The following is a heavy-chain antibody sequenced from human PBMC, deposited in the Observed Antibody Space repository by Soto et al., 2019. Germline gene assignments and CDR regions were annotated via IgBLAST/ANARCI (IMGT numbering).Heavy chain of an antibody. J-gene: IGHJ6*02. V-gene: IGHV3-30*18. Sequence: QVQLVESGGGVVQPGRSLRLSCAASGFTFSSYGMHWVRQAPGKGLEWVAVISYDGSNKYYADSVKGRFTISRDNSKNTLYLQMNSLRAEDTAVYYCANGDSSSWYRYYYYGMDVWGQGTTVTVSS. CDR2: ISYDGSNK. CDR3: ANGDSSSWYRYYYYGMDV. CDR1: GFTFSSYG. D-gene: IGHD6-13*01.